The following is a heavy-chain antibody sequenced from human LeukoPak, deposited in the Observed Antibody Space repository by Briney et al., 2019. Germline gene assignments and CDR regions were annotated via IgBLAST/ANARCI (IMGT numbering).Heavy chain of an antibody. CDR2: IYHSGST. Sequence: SGTLSLTCTVSGYSISSGYYWGWIRQPPGKGLEWIGSIYHSGSTYYNPSLKSRVTISVDTSKNQFSLKLSSVTAADTAVYYCASGGTITVAGSWFEPWGEGTLVTVSS. CDR3: ASGGTITVAGSWFEP. CDR1: GYSISSGYY. J-gene: IGHJ5*02. V-gene: IGHV4-38-2*02. D-gene: IGHD6-19*01.